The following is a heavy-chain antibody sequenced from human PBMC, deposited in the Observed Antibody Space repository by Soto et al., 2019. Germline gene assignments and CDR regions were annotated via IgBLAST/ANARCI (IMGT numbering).Heavy chain of an antibody. V-gene: IGHV3-48*02. D-gene: IGHD3-10*01. CDR3: ARGVSELRYSYWSGSYYRPNDY. CDR2: ISSSSSTI. CDR1: GFTFSSYS. J-gene: IGHJ4*02. Sequence: WALTLSCAASGFTFSSYSMNWVRQAPGKGLEWVSYISSSSSTIYYADSVKGRFTISRDNAKNSLYLQMNSLRDEDTAVYYCARGVSELRYSYWSGSYYRPNDYWGQGT.